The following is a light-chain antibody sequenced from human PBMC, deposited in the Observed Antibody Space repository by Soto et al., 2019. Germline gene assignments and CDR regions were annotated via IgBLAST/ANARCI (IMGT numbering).Light chain of an antibody. J-gene: IGKJ1*01. CDR2: GAS. CDR1: QSVSSSY. CDR3: QQYNNWPRGT. V-gene: IGKV3D-15*01. Sequence: EIVLTQSPGTLSLSPGERATLSCRASQSVSSSYLAWYQQTPGHAPRLLIYGASTRATGIPARFSGSGSGTEFTLTISSLQSEDFAVYYCQQYNNWPRGTFGQGTKVDIK.